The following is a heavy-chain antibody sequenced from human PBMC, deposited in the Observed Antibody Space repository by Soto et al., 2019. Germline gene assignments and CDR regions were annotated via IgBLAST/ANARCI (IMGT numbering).Heavy chain of an antibody. CDR3: ARAWYYYGSGRKEYFDY. CDR1: GGTFSSYA. V-gene: IGHV1-69*13. D-gene: IGHD3-10*01. J-gene: IGHJ4*02. Sequence: ASVKVSCKASGGTFSSYAISWVRQAPGQGLEWMGGIIPIFGTANYAQKFQGRVTITADESTSTAYMELSSLRSEDTAVYYCARAWYYYGSGRKEYFDYWGQGTLVTVSS. CDR2: IIPIFGTA.